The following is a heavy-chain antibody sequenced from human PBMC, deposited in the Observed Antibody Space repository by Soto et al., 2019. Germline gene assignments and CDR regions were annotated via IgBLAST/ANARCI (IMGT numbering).Heavy chain of an antibody. Sequence: GESLKISCKGSGYSFTSYWIGWVRQMPGKGLEWMGIIYPGDSDTRYSPSFQGQVTISADKSISTAYLQWSSLKASDTAMYYCARLSSGWYDTQYNWFDPWGQGTLVTVSS. D-gene: IGHD6-19*01. J-gene: IGHJ5*02. CDR3: ARLSSGWYDTQYNWFDP. CDR2: IYPGDSDT. CDR1: GYSFTSYW. V-gene: IGHV5-51*01.